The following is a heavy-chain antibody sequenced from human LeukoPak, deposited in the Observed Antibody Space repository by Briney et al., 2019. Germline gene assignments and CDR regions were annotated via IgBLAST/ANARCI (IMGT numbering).Heavy chain of an antibody. Sequence: PGGSLRLSCAASGFTFSSYGMHWVRQAPGKGLEWVAVIWYDGSNKYYADSVKGRFTISRDNSKNTLYLQMNSLRAEDTAVYYCARDSPLPEYFQHWGQGTLVTVSS. D-gene: IGHD3-10*01. CDR3: ARDSPLPEYFQH. J-gene: IGHJ1*01. CDR2: IWYDGSNK. CDR1: GFTFSSYG. V-gene: IGHV3-33*01.